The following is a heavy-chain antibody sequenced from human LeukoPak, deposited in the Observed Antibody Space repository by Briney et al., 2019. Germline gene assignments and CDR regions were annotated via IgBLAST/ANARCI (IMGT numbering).Heavy chain of an antibody. J-gene: IGHJ3*02. D-gene: IGHD2-2*03. CDR2: ISSSSSTI. CDR3: ARVSTQALDILQAFVT. V-gene: IGHV3-48*01. CDR1: GFTSSTQC. Sequence: GGSLRLSCPVSGFTSSTQCTNCDRQAPGKGLEWVSKISSSSSTIYYADSVKGRFTISRCNAKNSLYLQMNSLRAEDTAVYYCARVSTQALDILQAFVTWGDGTTATVSS.